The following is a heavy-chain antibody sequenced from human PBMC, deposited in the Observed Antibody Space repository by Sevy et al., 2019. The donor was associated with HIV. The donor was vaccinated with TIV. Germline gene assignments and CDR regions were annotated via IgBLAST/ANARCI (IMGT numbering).Heavy chain of an antibody. D-gene: IGHD6-6*01. CDR2: ISDIGNT. CDR3: AKCLAALPGYYYGVDV. V-gene: IGHV3-23*01. CDR1: GFTFSSYG. Sequence: GGSRLSCAASGFTFSSYGMSWVRQAPGKGLEWVSVISDIGNTYYADSVKGRFTMSRDNSKNTLYLQMNSLRAEDTAVYYCAKCLAALPGYYYGVDVWGQGTTVTVSS. J-gene: IGHJ6*02.